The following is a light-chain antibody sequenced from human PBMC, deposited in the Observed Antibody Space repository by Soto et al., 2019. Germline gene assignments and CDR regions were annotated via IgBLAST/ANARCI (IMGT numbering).Light chain of an antibody. V-gene: IGKV3-20*01. CDR2: GAS. J-gene: IGKJ3*01. Sequence: EIVLTQSPGTLSLSPGERATLSCRASQIVSANDLAWYQQKPGQSPRPRILGASSRATGIPDRFSGSGSGTDFTLTISRVEPEDFAVYYCQQYGSSPFTFGPGTKVDIK. CDR1: QIVSAND. CDR3: QQYGSSPFT.